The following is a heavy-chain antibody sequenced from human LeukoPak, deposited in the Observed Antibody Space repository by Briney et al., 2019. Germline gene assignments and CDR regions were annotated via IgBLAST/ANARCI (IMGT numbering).Heavy chain of an antibody. Sequence: SETLSLTCTVSGGSISSNSYYWGWIRQPPGKGLEWIGSIYYTGSTYYNPSLKSRVTISVDTSKNQFSLKLSSVTAADTAVYYCARRVVVIPYYYYYMDVWGKGTTVTISS. D-gene: IGHD3-22*01. CDR1: GGSISSNSYY. J-gene: IGHJ6*03. CDR3: ARRVVVIPYYYYYMDV. CDR2: IYYTGST. V-gene: IGHV4-39*07.